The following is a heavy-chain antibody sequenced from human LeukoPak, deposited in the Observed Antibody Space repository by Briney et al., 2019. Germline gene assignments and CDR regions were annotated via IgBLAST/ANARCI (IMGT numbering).Heavy chain of an antibody. CDR3: AKEDYYYMDV. J-gene: IGHJ6*03. V-gene: IGHV3-23*01. CDR2: ISGTDSNT. Sequence: PGGSLRLSCAASGFTFTSYAMNWVRQTPGKGLEWVSTISGTDSNTYYADSVKGRFTISRDNSKNTLYLQMNSLRAEDTAVYYCAKEDYYYMDVWGKGTTVTVSS. CDR1: GFTFTSYA.